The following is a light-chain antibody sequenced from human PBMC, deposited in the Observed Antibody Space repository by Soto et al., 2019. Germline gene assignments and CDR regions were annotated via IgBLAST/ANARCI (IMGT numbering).Light chain of an antibody. V-gene: IGKV1-39*01. J-gene: IGKJ5*01. Sequence: DIQMTQSPASLSVSVGDRVTITCRASQSINNYLNWYLQRPGQAPKLLIRSASTLQRGVPSRFSGSGSRTEFTLTIADLQHDDFGTYYCQQSLTMPITLGQGTRLEIK. CDR1: QSINNY. CDR3: QQSLTMPIT. CDR2: SAS.